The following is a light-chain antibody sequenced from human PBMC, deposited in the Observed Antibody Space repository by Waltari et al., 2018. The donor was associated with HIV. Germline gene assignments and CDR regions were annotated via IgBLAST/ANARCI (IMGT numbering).Light chain of an antibody. CDR3: CSSAGRYTFV. V-gene: IGLV2-11*01. CDR2: DAM. Sequence: QSALSQPRSVSGSPGQSITISCTGTSSDVGSYNYVSWYQHHPGKAPNLMIYDAMKRPSGVPDRCSGSKSGNTASLTISGLQVEDEADYYCCSSAGRYTFVFGTGTKVTVL. CDR1: SSDVGSYNY. J-gene: IGLJ1*01.